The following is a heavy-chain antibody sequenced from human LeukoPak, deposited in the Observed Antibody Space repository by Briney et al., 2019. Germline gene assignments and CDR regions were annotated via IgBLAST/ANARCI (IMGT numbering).Heavy chain of an antibody. D-gene: IGHD3-10*01. CDR1: GFTFSSYG. J-gene: IGHJ4*02. CDR3: AKEYGSGSYRGDGY. V-gene: IGHV3-30*18. Sequence: GGSLRLSCAASGFTFSSYGMHWVRQAPGKGLEWVAVISYDGSNKYYADSVKGRFTISRDNSKNTLYLQMNSLRAEDTAVYYCAKEYGSGSYRGDGYWGQGTLVTVSS. CDR2: ISYDGSNK.